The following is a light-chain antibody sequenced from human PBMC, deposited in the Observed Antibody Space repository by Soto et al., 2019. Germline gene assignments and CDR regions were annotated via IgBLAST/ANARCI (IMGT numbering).Light chain of an antibody. CDR2: GAS. V-gene: IGKV3-15*01. CDR3: QKYNNWPWT. CDR1: QSISDT. J-gene: IGKJ1*01. Sequence: ELVRPKSHAPLSVSPGGRSALSGQARQSISDTLAWYQQKPGQAPRLLIHGASTRATGFPARFSGSGSGTDFTLTISGLQSEEFAVDYGQKYNNWPWTVGDGNKVAIK.